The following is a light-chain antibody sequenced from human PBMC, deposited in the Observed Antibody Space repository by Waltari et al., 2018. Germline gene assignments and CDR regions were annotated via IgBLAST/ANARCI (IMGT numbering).Light chain of an antibody. CDR1: YSDVGAYAY. CDR2: EVT. CDR3: CSYGGSNYPYV. Sequence: SALTQPPSASGSPGQSLPISCTGTYSDVGAYAYVSWYQQYPGEAPKLIIYEVTKRPSGFPDRFSGSKSGDTASLTVSDLQAEDEADYYCCSYGGSNYPYVFGTGTKVTVL. J-gene: IGLJ1*01. V-gene: IGLV2-8*01.